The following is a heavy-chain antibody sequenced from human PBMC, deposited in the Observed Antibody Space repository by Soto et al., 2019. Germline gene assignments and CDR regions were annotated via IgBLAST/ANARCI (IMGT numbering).Heavy chain of an antibody. J-gene: IGHJ4*02. D-gene: IGHD3-3*01. CDR2: INHRGST. V-gene: IGHV4-34*01. CDR1: GGSFSGYY. CDR3: ARLYDFWSGNYLKYFDY. Sequence: PSETLSLTCAVYGGSFSGYYWSWIRQPPGKGLEWIGEINHRGSTNHNPSLKSRVTISVDRSKNQFSLKLSSVTAADTAVYYCARLYDFWSGNYLKYFDYWGQGILVT.